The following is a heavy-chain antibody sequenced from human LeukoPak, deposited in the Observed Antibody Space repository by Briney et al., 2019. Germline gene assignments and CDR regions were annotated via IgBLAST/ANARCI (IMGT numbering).Heavy chain of an antibody. D-gene: IGHD2-15*01. CDR3: ARGYCSGGSCSAGWFDP. CDR1: GFTFGDYY. V-gene: IGHV3-74*01. J-gene: IGHJ5*02. CDR2: INSDGSST. Sequence: PGGSLRLSCAASGFTFGDYYMSWIRQAPGKGLVWVSRINSDGSSTSYADSVKGRFTISRDNAKNTLYLQMNSLRAEDTAVYYCARGYCSGGSCSAGWFDPWGQGTLVTVSS.